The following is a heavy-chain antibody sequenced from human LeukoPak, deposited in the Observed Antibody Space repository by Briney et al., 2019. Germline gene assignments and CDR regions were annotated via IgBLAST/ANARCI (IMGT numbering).Heavy chain of an antibody. CDR1: GFTFSSYA. V-gene: IGHV3-23*01. CDR2: ISGSGGST. Sequence: GGSLRLSCAASGFTFSSYAMSWVRQAPGKGLEWVSAISGSGGSTYYADSVKGRFTISRDNSKNTLYLQMNSLRAEDTAVYYCARVVLWFGELSPMDVWGKGTTVTVSS. J-gene: IGHJ6*03. CDR3: ARVVLWFGELSPMDV. D-gene: IGHD3-10*01.